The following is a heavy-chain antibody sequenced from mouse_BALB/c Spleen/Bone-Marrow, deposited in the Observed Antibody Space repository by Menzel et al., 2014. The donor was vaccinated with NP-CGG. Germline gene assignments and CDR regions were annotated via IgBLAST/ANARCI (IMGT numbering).Heavy chain of an antibody. V-gene: IGHV1S81*02. CDR2: INPSNGGT. CDR3: TRLPH. D-gene: IGHD5-1*01. Sequence: QVHVKQSGAELVEPGASVKLSCKASGYTFTSYYMYWVKQRPGQGLEWIGEINPSNGGTNFNEKFKSRATLTVDKSSSTAYMQLSSLTSEDSAVYYCTRLPHWGQGTSVTVSS. J-gene: IGHJ4*01. CDR1: GYTFTSYY.